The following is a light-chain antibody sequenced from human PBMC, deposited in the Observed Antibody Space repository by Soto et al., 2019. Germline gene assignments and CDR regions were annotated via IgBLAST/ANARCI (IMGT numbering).Light chain of an antibody. CDR2: GAS. J-gene: IGKJ1*01. Sequence: PGERATLSCRASQTVSSIFLAWYQQKPGQAPRLLIYGASTRATGIPDRFSGSGSGTDFTLTIRRLEPEDFAMYYCQQYESSRTFGQGTKVEMK. V-gene: IGKV3-20*01. CDR3: QQYESSRT. CDR1: QTVSSIF.